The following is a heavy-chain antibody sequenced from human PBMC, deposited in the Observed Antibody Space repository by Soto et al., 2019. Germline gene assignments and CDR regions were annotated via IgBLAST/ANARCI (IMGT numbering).Heavy chain of an antibody. V-gene: IGHV3-30*18. CDR1: GFTFSSYG. Sequence: QVQLVESGGGVVQPGRSLRLSCAASGFTFSSYGMHWVRQAPGKGLEWVAVISYDGSNKYYADSVKGRFTISRDNSKNTLYLQMNCLRAEDTAVYYCAKVGYSGSYFDYWGQGTLVTVSS. CDR3: AKVGYSGSYFDY. J-gene: IGHJ4*02. D-gene: IGHD1-26*01. CDR2: ISYDGSNK.